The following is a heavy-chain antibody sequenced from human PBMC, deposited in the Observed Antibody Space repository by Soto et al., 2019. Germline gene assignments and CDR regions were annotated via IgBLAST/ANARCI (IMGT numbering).Heavy chain of an antibody. CDR1: GGTFSNDI. D-gene: IGHD5-12*01. J-gene: IGHJ4*02. CDR3: VKNSPIGSTFSGYDGIDY. CDR2: IVLLLNIA. V-gene: IGHV1-69*02. Sequence: QVQLVQSGAEVKKPGSSVKVSCESSGGTFSNDIITWLRQAPGQGLEWMGRIVLLLNIANYAQKFQGRVTITADKSTGTAYMELNSLTSEDTAAYYCVKNSPIGSTFSGYDGIDYWGQGTLVTVSS.